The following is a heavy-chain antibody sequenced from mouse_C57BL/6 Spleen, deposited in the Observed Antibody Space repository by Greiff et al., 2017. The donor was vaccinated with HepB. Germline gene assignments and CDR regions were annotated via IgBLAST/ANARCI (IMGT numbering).Heavy chain of an antibody. J-gene: IGHJ3*01. Sequence: EVQLQESGPELVKPGDSVKISCKASGYSFTGYFMNWVMQSHGKSLEWIGRINPYNGDTFYNQKFKGKATLTVDKSSSTAHMELRSLTSEDSAVYYCARGDYYGSSYWFAYWGQGTLVTVSA. CDR2: INPYNGDT. V-gene: IGHV1-20*01. CDR3: ARGDYYGSSYWFAY. D-gene: IGHD1-1*01. CDR1: GYSFTGYF.